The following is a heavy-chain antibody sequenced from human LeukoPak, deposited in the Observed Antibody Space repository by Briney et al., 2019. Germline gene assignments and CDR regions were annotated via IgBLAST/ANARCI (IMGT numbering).Heavy chain of an antibody. D-gene: IGHD3-10*01. CDR3: AHSKSLWFGESFDY. V-gene: IGHV2-70*12. CDR2: IDWDNDK. J-gene: IGHJ4*02. CDR1: GFSLSTGGMC. Sequence: ESGPTLVNPTQTLTLTCTFSGFSLSTGGMCVSWIRQPPGKALEWLARIDWDNDKYYSTSLKSRLTITKDTSKNQVVLTMTNMDPVDTATYYCAHSKSLWFGESFDYWGQGTLVTVSS.